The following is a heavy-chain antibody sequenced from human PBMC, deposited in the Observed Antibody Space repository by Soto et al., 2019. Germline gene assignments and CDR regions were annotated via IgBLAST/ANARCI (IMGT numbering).Heavy chain of an antibody. V-gene: IGHV3-30-3*01. Sequence: QVQLVESGAGVVQPGRSLRLSCAASGFTFSSYAMHWVRQAPGKGLEWVAVISYDGSNKYYPDSVKSRFTISRDNSKNTRYLQMNSLRTEETAVYYCARPLWRDDYNWGYFDLWGRGTLVTVSS. CDR3: ARPLWRDDYNWGYFDL. J-gene: IGHJ2*01. D-gene: IGHD4-4*01. CDR1: GFTFSSYA. CDR2: ISYDGSNK.